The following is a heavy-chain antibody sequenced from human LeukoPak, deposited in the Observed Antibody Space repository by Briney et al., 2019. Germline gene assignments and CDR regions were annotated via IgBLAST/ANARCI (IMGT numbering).Heavy chain of an antibody. D-gene: IGHD5-18*01. J-gene: IGHJ4*02. Sequence: GGSLRLSCVASGFSFSDYWMSWVRQAPGKGLEWVANIRQDGSDKYYVDSEKGRFTISRDNAKNSLLLQMSGLRAEDTAVYYCARGKDGYRDYWGQGTLVTVSS. CDR2: IRQDGSDK. V-gene: IGHV3-7*03. CDR3: ARGKDGYRDY. CDR1: GFSFSDYW.